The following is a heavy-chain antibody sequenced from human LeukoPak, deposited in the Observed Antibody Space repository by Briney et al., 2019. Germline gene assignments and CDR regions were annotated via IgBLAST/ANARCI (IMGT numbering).Heavy chain of an antibody. CDR1: GFIFSSYW. CDR2: IKSDGSEE. J-gene: IGHJ4*02. D-gene: IGHD3-10*01. CDR3: ARGDLWLGH. Sequence: GGSLRLSCAPSGFIFSSYWMCWVRQAPGKGLEWVANIKSDGSEECYGDSVKGRFTISRDNAKNSLYLQMNSLRVEDTAVYYCARGDLWLGHWGQGSLVTVSS. V-gene: IGHV3-7*01.